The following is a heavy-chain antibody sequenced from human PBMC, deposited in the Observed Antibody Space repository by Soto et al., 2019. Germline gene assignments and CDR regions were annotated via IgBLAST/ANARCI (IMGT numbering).Heavy chain of an antibody. CDR3: ARLVAGTRVNYYYYGMDV. J-gene: IGHJ6*02. V-gene: IGHV5-51*01. CDR2: IYPGDSDT. D-gene: IGHD6-19*01. Sequence: PGESLKISCKGSGYSFTSYWIGWVRQMPGKGLEWMGIIYPGDSDTRYSPSFQGQVTISADKSISTAYLQWSSLKASDTAMYYCARLVAGTRVNYYYYGMDVWGQGTTVTVSS. CDR1: GYSFTSYW.